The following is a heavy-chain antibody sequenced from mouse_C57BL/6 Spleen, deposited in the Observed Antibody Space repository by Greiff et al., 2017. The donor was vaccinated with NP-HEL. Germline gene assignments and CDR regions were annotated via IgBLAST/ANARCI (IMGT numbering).Heavy chain of an antibody. Sequence: EVQGVESGGDLVKPGGSLKLSCAASGFTFSSYGMSWVRQTPDKRLEWVATISSGGSYTYYPDSVKGRFTISRDNAKNTRYLQMSSLKSEDTAMYDCARHLHITTVVAPDAMDYWGQGTSVTVSS. CDR1: GFTFSSYG. V-gene: IGHV5-6*01. D-gene: IGHD1-1*01. CDR3: ARHLHITTVVAPDAMDY. J-gene: IGHJ4*01. CDR2: ISSGGSYT.